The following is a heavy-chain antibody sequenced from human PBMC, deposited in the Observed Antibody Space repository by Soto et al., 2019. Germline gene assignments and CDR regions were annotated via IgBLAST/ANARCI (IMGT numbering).Heavy chain of an antibody. J-gene: IGHJ6*02. CDR2: INPNSGGT. CDR1: GYTFTGYY. Sequence: ASVKVSCKASGYTFTGYYMHWVRQAPGQGLEWMGWINPNSGGTNYAQKFQGWATMTRDTSISTAYMELSRLRSDDTAVYYCARDRNYDYVWGSPPGGMDVWGQGTTVTVSS. D-gene: IGHD3-16*01. CDR3: ARDRNYDYVWGSPPGGMDV. V-gene: IGHV1-2*04.